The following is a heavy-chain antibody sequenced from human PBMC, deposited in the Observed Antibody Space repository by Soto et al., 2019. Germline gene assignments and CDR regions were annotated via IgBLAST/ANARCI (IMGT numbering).Heavy chain of an antibody. D-gene: IGHD2-21*01. CDR1: GGSISSGGYY. J-gene: IGHJ4*02. V-gene: IGHV4-31*03. CDR2: IYYSGST. Sequence: PSETLSLTCTVSGGSISSGGYYWSWIRQHPGKGLEWIGYIYYSGSTYYNPSLKSRVTISVDTSKNQFSLKLSSVTAADTAGYYGARGNVVAIDYWGQGTLVTVPS. CDR3: ARGNVVAIDY.